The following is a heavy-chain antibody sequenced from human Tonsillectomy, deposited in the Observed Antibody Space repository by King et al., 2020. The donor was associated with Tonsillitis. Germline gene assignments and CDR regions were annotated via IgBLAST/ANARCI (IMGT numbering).Heavy chain of an antibody. CDR1: GGSISSYY. D-gene: IGHD3-10*01. V-gene: IGHV4-59*01. CDR2: IYYNGST. J-gene: IGHJ5*02. CDR3: ARDRSGFYYGSGSPAHWFDP. Sequence: QLQESGPGLVKPSETLSLTCTVSGGSISSYYWSWIRQPPGKGLEWIGCIYYNGSTNYNPSLKSRVTISVDTPKNQFSLKLISVTAADTAVYFCARDRSGFYYGSGSPAHWFDPWGQGTLVTVSS.